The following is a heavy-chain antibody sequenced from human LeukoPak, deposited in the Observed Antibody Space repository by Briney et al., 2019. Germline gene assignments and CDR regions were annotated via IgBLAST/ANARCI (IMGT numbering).Heavy chain of an antibody. CDR2: MNPNSGNT. CDR1: GYTITSYD. J-gene: IGHJ3*02. V-gene: IGHV1-8*03. Sequence: GASVKVSCKASGYTITSYDINWVRQATGQGLEWKGWMNPNSGNTGYAQKFQGRVTITRNTSISTAYMELSSLRSEDTAVYYCARIPSSIDAFDIWGQGTMVTVSS. D-gene: IGHD3-3*02. CDR3: ARIPSSIDAFDI.